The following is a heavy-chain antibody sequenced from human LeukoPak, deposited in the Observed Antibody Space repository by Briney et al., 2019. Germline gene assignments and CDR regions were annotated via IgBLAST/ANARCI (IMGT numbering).Heavy chain of an antibody. CDR2: IYSGGST. CDR1: GFTVSTNY. J-gene: IGHJ4*02. D-gene: IGHD3-22*01. Sequence: GGSLRLSCAASGFTVSTNYMSWVRQAPGKGLEWVSVIYSGGSTYYADSVKGRFTISRDNSKNMLYLPMSSLRAEDTAVYYCARGSAYSHWGQGTLVTVSS. V-gene: IGHV3-66*02. CDR3: ARGSAYSH.